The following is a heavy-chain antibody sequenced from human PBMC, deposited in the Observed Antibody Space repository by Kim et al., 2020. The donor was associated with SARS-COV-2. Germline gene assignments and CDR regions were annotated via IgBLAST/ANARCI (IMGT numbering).Heavy chain of an antibody. CDR2: FRNRANSYTT. CDR1: GFIFSDHY. Sequence: GGSLRLSCAASGFIFSDHYMEWVRQPPGKGLEWVGRFRNRANSYTTEYAASVKGRFTISRDGSKNSLHLQMNSLKSEDTAVYYCASRIAVTGRDAFDVWGQGTMVTVSS. D-gene: IGHD6-19*01. V-gene: IGHV3-72*01. J-gene: IGHJ3*01. CDR3: ASRIAVTGRDAFDV.